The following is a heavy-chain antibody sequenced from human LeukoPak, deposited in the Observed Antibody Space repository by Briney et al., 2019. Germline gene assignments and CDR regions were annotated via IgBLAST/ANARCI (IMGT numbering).Heavy chain of an antibody. J-gene: IGHJ4*02. CDR2: IKEDGGET. V-gene: IGHV3-7*05. D-gene: IGHD1-1*01. CDR3: VRVNPRGYEPPK. Sequence: GPLSLSCAASGFPFTKSWMTWVRQAPGKGLQWVAHIKEDGGETYYVDSVKGRFTVSRDNGKTSVYLQMNSLRAEDTAVYYCVRVNPRGYEPPKWGQGTLVTVSS. CDR1: GFPFTKSW.